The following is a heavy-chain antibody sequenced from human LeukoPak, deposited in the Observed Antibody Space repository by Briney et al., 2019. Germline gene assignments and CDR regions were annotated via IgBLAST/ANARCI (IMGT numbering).Heavy chain of an antibody. CDR1: GGSISSSSYY. D-gene: IGHD3-10*01. CDR2: INHSGST. Sequence: PSETLSLTCTVSGGSISSSSYYWSWIRQPPGKGLEWIGEINHSGSTNYNPSLKSRVTISVDTSKNQFSLKLSSVTAADTAVYYCARELLWFGEPHFDYWGQGTLVTVPS. V-gene: IGHV4-39*07. J-gene: IGHJ4*02. CDR3: ARELLWFGEPHFDY.